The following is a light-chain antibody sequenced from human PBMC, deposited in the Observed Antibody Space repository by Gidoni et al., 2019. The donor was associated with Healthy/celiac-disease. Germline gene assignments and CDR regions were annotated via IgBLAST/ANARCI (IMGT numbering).Light chain of an antibody. V-gene: IGKV1-5*01. CDR1: QSISSW. J-gene: IGKJ1*01. CDR2: DAS. CDR3: QPYNSYPWA. Sequence: DIQMTQSPSTLSASVGDRVTINCRASQSISSWLAWYQQKPGKAPKLLIYDASSLESGVPSRFSGSGSGTEFTLTISSLQPDDFATYYCQPYNSYPWAFGQGTKVEIK.